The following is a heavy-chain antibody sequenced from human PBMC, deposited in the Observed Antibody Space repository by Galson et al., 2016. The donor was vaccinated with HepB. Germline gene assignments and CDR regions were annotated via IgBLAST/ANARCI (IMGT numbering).Heavy chain of an antibody. D-gene: IGHD3-10*01. CDR1: GFTFSRYW. CDR3: ARSYGLASYYSVPFY. CDR2: IKQDGSEE. Sequence: SLRLSCAASGFTFSRYWMTWVRQAPGKGLEWVANIKQDGSEEYYVDSVKGRFTVSRDNATNSLYLQMNSLRAEDTAVYYCARSYGLASYYSVPFYWGQGTLVTVSS. V-gene: IGHV3-7*03. J-gene: IGHJ4*02.